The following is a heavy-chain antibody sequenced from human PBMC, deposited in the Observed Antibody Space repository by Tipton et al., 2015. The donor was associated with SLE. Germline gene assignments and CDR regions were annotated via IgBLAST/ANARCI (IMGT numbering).Heavy chain of an antibody. CDR1: GFIFSSYW. CDR2: IKHDGSGH. V-gene: IGHV3-7*01. D-gene: IGHD4-23*01. CDR3: VRVGGGNFYSFDY. J-gene: IGHJ4*02. Sequence: GSLRLSCAASGFIFSSYWMGWVRQAPGKGLEWVANIKHDGSGHYYVDSVKGRFTISRDNAKNSLHLQMNTLKAEDTAVYYCVRVGGGNFYSFDYWGQGTLVTVSS.